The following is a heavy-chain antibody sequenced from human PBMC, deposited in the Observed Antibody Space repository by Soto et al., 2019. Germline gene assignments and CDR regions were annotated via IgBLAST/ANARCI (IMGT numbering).Heavy chain of an antibody. D-gene: IGHD3-22*01. V-gene: IGHV2-5*02. CDR3: AHTLLGIYDSSATWFDP. Sequence: QITLKESGPTLVKPTQTLTLTCTFSGFSLSTSGVGVGWIRQPPGKALEWLALIYWDDDKRYSPSLKSRLTITKDTSQNQVVLTMTNMDHVDTATYYCAHTLLGIYDSSATWFDPWGQGTLVTVS. CDR2: IYWDDDK. J-gene: IGHJ5*02. CDR1: GFSLSTSGVG.